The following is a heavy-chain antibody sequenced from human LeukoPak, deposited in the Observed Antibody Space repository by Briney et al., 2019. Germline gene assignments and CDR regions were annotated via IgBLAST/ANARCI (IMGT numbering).Heavy chain of an antibody. CDR2: IYHSGST. J-gene: IGHJ6*02. V-gene: IGHV4-30-2*01. CDR3: ARVRGTTMATIVTNARDRYYGMDV. Sequence: SETLSLTCAVSGGSISSGGYSWSWIRQPPGKGLEWIGYIYHSGSTYYNPSLKSRVTISVDRSKNQFSLKLSSVTAADTAVYYCARVRGTTMATIVTNARDRYYGMDVWGQGTTVTVSS. D-gene: IGHD5-24*01. CDR1: GGSISSGGYS.